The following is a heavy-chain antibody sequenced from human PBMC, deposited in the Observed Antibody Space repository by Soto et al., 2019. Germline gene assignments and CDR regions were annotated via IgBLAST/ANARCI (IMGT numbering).Heavy chain of an antibody. V-gene: IGHV3-23*01. CDR2: VTVTGGST. Sequence: LRLSCAASAISFNTYGVTWVRQAPGKGLEWVSTVTVTGGSTYYADSVKGRFTISRDRSNYTVSLLLNSLRVEGTAIYYCAGQRSPEGWFDPWGQGTLVTVSS. CDR3: AGQRSPEGWFDP. CDR1: AISFNTYG. D-gene: IGHD3-10*01. J-gene: IGHJ5*02.